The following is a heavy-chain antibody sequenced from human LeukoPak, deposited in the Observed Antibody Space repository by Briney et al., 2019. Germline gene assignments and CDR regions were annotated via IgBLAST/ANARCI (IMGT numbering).Heavy chain of an antibody. CDR3: ARSRYFFDY. CDR1: GYTFTSYG. Sequence: GASVKVSCKSSGYTFTSYGISWVRQAPGQGLEWMGWISAYNGTTNHAQKLQGRVTMTTDTSTSTAYMELRSLISDDTAVYYCARSRYFFDYWGQGTLVTVSS. J-gene: IGHJ4*02. V-gene: IGHV1-18*01. D-gene: IGHD1-14*01. CDR2: ISAYNGTT.